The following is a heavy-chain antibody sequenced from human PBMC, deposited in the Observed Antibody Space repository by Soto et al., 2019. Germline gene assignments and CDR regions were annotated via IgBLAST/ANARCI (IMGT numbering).Heavy chain of an antibody. D-gene: IGHD3-22*01. V-gene: IGHV3-21*01. CDR2: ISSSSSYI. J-gene: IGHJ6*02. CDR3: ARYDSSGYYWPYYYYGMDV. Sequence: PGGSLRLSCAASGFTFSTYIMNWVRQAPGKGLEWVSSISSSSSYIYYADSVKGRFTISRDNAKNSLYLQMNSLRAEDTAVYYCARYDSSGYYWPYYYYGMDVWGQGTTVTVSS. CDR1: GFTFSTYI.